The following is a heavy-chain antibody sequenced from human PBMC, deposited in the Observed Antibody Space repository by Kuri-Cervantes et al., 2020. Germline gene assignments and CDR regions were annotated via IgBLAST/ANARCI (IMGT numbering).Heavy chain of an antibody. V-gene: IGHV5-51*01. D-gene: IGHD2-2*01. CDR3: ARPVVPAATRGTLGWFDP. J-gene: IGHJ5*02. CDR2: IYPGDSDT. Sequence: GGSLRLSCKGSGYSFTSYWIGWVRQMPGKGLEWMGIIYPGDSDTRYSPSFQGQVTISADKSISTAYLQWSSLKASDTAMYYCARPVVPAATRGTLGWFDPWGQGTLVTVPQ. CDR1: GYSFTSYW.